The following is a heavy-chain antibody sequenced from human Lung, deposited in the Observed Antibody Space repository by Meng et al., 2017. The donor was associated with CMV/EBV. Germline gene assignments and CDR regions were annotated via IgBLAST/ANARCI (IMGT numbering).Heavy chain of an antibody. D-gene: IGHD2-15*01. Sequence: GEXXKISCAASGFTFSSYWMHWVRQAPGKGLVGVSRINSDVSSTSYADSVKGRFTISRDNAKNTLYLQMNSLRAEDTAVYYCARGEDIVVENWFDHWGQGXLVTVSS. J-gene: IGHJ5*02. CDR2: INSDVSST. CDR1: GFTFSSYW. V-gene: IGHV3-74*01. CDR3: ARGEDIVVENWFDH.